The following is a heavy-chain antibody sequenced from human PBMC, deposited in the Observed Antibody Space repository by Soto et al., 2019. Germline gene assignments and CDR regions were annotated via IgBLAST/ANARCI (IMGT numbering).Heavy chain of an antibody. J-gene: IGHJ4*02. CDR1: GFTFSSYA. CDR3: AKDAWTYYYDSSGYYFDY. CDR2: ISGSGGST. Sequence: GGSLRLSCAASGFTFSSYAMSWVRQAPGKGLEWVSAISGSGGSTYYADSVKGRFTISRDNSKNTLYLQMNSLRAEDTAVYYCAKDAWTYYYDSSGYYFDYWGQGTLVTVSS. D-gene: IGHD3-22*01. V-gene: IGHV3-23*01.